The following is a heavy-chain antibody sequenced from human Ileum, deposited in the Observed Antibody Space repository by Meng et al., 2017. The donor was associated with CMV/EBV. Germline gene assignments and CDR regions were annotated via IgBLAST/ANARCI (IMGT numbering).Heavy chain of an antibody. V-gene: IGHV4-39*07. D-gene: IGHD1-26*01. CDR1: GGSITSTYYY. Sequence: LHLLQSRPVLSQPSETLSLTCTGSGGSITSTYYYWGWIRQSPGKGLEWIGHIYYSGTTYYNPSLNSRITISIDTSKSQFSLKLTSMTAADTAKYFCTRVRWVGSDAHNDYWGQGTLVTVSS. CDR2: IYYSGTT. CDR3: TRVRWVGSDAHNDY. J-gene: IGHJ4*02.